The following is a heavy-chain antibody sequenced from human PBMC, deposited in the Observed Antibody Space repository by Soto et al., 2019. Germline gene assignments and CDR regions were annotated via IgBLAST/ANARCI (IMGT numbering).Heavy chain of an antibody. D-gene: IGHD6-13*01. Sequence: SETLSLTCTVSGGSISSNYWTWIRQPPGKGLEWIGYVYNSGSTDYNPSLKSRVTMSEDTSKSQFSLKVNSMTAADTAVYHCARYRREAVAGYTLDNWGQGILVTVSS. J-gene: IGHJ4*02. CDR1: GGSISSNY. CDR3: ARYRREAVAGYTLDN. V-gene: IGHV4-59*01. CDR2: VYNSGST.